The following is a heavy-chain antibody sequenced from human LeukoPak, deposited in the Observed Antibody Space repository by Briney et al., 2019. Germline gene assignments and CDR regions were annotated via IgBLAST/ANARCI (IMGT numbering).Heavy chain of an antibody. J-gene: IGHJ4*02. CDR1: GFTFSSYG. CDR2: ISYDGSNK. D-gene: IGHD6-19*01. CDR3: AKDRWEYSSGLRYYFDY. V-gene: IGHV3-30*18. Sequence: PGGSRRFSCAASGFTFSSYGMHWFRQAPGKGLEWVAVISYDGSNKYYADSVKGRFTVSRDNSKNTLYLQMNSLRAEDTAVYYCAKDRWEYSSGLRYYFDYWGQGTLVTVSS.